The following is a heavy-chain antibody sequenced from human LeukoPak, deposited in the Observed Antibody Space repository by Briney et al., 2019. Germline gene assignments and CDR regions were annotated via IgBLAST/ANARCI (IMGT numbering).Heavy chain of an antibody. D-gene: IGHD2-2*01. CDR2: IFPGDSDT. CDR3: ARQDIVVVPAAARDDLKYSDYYYMDV. V-gene: IGHV5-51*01. J-gene: IGHJ6*03. CDR1: GYSFTNYW. Sequence: GESLKISCKGSGYSFTNYWIGWVRQMPGKGLEWMGIIFPGDSDTRYSPSFQGQVTISADKSISTAYLQWSSLKASDTAMYYCARQDIVVVPAAARDDLKYSDYYYMDVWGKGTTVTVSS.